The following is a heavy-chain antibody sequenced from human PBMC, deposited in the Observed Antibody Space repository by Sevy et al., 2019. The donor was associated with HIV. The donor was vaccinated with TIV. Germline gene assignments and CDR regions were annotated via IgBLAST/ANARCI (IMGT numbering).Heavy chain of an antibody. Sequence: SETLSLTCTVSGGSISSIAYYWGWIRQPPGKGLEWIGSIYYSGSTYYNPSLKSRVTVSGDTSKNQFSLKLNAVTAANTAVYYGTRLGGSYTGRFIKWFDPWGQGTLVTVSS. J-gene: IGHJ5*02. CDR3: TRLGGSYTGRFIKWFDP. D-gene: IGHD3-10*01. CDR2: IYYSGST. CDR1: GGSISSIAYY. V-gene: IGHV4-39*01.